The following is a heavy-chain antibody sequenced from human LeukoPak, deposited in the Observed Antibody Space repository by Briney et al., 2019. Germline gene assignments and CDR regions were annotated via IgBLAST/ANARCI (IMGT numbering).Heavy chain of an antibody. Sequence: SVKVSCKASGGTFSSYAVGWVRQAPGQGLEWMGGIIPIFGTANYAQKFQGRVTITADESTSTAYMELSSLRSEDTAVYYCARWEMATNHIDYWGQGTLVTVSS. CDR2: IIPIFGTA. D-gene: IGHD5-24*01. V-gene: IGHV1-69*13. J-gene: IGHJ4*02. CDR3: ARWEMATNHIDY. CDR1: GGTFSSYA.